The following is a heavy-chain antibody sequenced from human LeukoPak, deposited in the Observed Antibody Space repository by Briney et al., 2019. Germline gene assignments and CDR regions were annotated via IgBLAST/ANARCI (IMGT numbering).Heavy chain of an antibody. D-gene: IGHD3-22*01. V-gene: IGHV4-39*01. CDR3: ARHGGYYYDSSGFVDY. Sequence: SETLSLTCTVSGGSISSSSYYWGWIRQPPGKGLEWIGSIYYSGSTYYNPSLKSRVTISVDTSKNQFSLKLSSVTAADTAVYYCARHGGYYYDSSGFVDYWGQGTLVTVSS. J-gene: IGHJ4*02. CDR1: GGSISSSSYY. CDR2: IYYSGST.